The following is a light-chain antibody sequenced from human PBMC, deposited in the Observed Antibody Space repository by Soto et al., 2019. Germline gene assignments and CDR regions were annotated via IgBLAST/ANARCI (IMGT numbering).Light chain of an antibody. CDR2: KAS. J-gene: IGKJ1*01. CDR3: QQYYGTPRT. V-gene: IGKV1-5*03. Sequence: DIQMTQSPSTLSGSVGDRVTITCRASQTISSWLAWYQQKPGKAPKLLIYKASTLKSGVPDRFSGSGSGTDFTLTISSLQAEDVAVYYCQQYYGTPRTFGQGTKVDI. CDR1: QTISSW.